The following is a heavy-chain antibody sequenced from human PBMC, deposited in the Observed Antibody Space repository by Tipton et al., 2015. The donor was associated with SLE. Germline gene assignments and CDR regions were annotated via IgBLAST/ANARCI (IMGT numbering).Heavy chain of an antibody. D-gene: IGHD2-2*01. J-gene: IGHJ4*02. CDR2: IKHDVSEK. CDR1: GFTFSNYW. V-gene: IGHV3-7*01. CDR3: ATTRNVALPAYD. Sequence: SLRLSCVASGFTFSNYWMSWVRQAPGKGLEWVANIKHDVSEKYYVDSVKGRFTISRDNTQNSVFLHMSNLGAEDTAVYYCATTRNVALPAYDWGQGALVSVSS.